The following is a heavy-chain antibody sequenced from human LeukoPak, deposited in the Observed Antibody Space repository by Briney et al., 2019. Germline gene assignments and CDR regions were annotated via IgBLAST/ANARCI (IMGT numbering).Heavy chain of an antibody. V-gene: IGHV5-51*01. CDR2: IYPGDSDT. J-gene: IGHJ3*02. Sequence: GAPLKISSTGAGNSFTSYLIGWVRPLAGKGLEWIGIIYPGDSDTRYSPSFQGQVTISADKSISTAYLQWSSLKASYTAMYYCASRGYCSGGSCYGDAFDIWGQGKMVTVSS. CDR1: GNSFTSYL. D-gene: IGHD2-15*01. CDR3: ASRGYCSGGSCYGDAFDI.